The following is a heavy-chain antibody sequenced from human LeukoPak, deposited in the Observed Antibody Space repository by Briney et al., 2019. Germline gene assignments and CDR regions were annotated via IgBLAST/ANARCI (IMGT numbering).Heavy chain of an antibody. Sequence: ASVKVSCKSSVYTFTGYYMHWVRQAPGQGLEWMGWINPNNGGTNYAQNFQGRVTLARDTSTSTVYMELSSLRSEDTAIYYCARIRDGYNDAYDIWGQGTVVTVPS. CDR2: INPNNGGT. CDR3: ARIRDGYNDAYDI. J-gene: IGHJ3*02. V-gene: IGHV1-2*02. CDR1: VYTFTGYY. D-gene: IGHD5-24*01.